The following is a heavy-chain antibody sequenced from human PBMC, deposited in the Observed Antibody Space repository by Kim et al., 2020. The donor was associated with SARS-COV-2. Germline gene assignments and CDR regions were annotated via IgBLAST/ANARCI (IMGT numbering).Heavy chain of an antibody. CDR1: GYSFTSYW. Sequence: GESLKISCKGSGYSFTSYWIGWVRQMPGKGLEWMGIIYPGDSDTRYSPSFQGQVTISADKSISTAYLQWSSLKASDTAMYYCASPSRITGTTRDYGMDVWGQGTTVTVSS. J-gene: IGHJ6*02. CDR2: IYPGDSDT. D-gene: IGHD1-20*01. V-gene: IGHV5-51*01. CDR3: ASPSRITGTTRDYGMDV.